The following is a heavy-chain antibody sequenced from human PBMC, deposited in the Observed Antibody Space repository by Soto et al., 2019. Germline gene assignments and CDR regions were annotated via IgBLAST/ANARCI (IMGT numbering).Heavy chain of an antibody. Sequence: SVKVSCKASGGTFSSYAISWVRQAPGQGLEWMGGIIPIFGTANYAQKFQGRVTITADESTSTAYMELSSLRSEDTAVYYCARDGGACSSTSCYAPITIYYYGMDVWGQGTTVTVSS. CDR2: IIPIFGTA. J-gene: IGHJ6*02. CDR1: GGTFSSYA. CDR3: ARDGGACSSTSCYAPITIYYYGMDV. V-gene: IGHV1-69*13. D-gene: IGHD2-2*01.